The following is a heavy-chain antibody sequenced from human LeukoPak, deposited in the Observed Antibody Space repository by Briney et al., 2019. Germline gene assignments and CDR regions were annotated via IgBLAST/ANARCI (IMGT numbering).Heavy chain of an antibody. D-gene: IGHD3-22*01. CDR2: IYHSGST. CDR1: GGSISSGGYY. J-gene: IGHJ5*02. Sequence: PSQTLSLTCTVSGGSISSGGYYWSWIRQPPGKGLEWIGYIYHSGSTYYNPSLKSRVTISVDTSKNQFSLKLSSVTAADTAVYYCASRRDTMIARGFDPWGQGTLVTVSS. CDR3: ASRRDTMIARGFDP. V-gene: IGHV4-30-2*01.